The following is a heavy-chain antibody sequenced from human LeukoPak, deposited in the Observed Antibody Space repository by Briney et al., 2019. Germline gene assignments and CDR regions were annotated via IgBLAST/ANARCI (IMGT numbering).Heavy chain of an antibody. D-gene: IGHD2-2*02. CDR2: IYTSGST. CDR1: GGSISSGSYY. J-gene: IGHJ4*02. CDR3: ARTVGRQLLYRY. Sequence: SQTLSLTCTVSGGSISSGSYYWSWIRQPAGKGLEWIGRIYTSGSTNYNPSLKSRVTISVDTSKNQFSLKLSSVTAADTAVYYCARTVGRQLLYRYWGQGTLVTVSS. V-gene: IGHV4-61*02.